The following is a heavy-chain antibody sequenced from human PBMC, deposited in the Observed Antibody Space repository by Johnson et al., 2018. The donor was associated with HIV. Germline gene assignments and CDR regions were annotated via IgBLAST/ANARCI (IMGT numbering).Heavy chain of an antibody. CDR1: GSTSSSYA. CDR3: AKAPGGGSRRLDAFDI. CDR2: ISYDGSNK. Sequence: QVQLVESGGGVVQPGRSLRLSCAASGSTSSSYAINWVRRAPGKGLAWVAVISYDGSNKYYADSVKGGFTFSRDNSNNTLYLQMNSLRAEHTAVYYCAKAPGGGSRRLDAFDIWGQGTMVTVSS. V-gene: IGHV3-30*04. D-gene: IGHD1-26*01. J-gene: IGHJ3*02.